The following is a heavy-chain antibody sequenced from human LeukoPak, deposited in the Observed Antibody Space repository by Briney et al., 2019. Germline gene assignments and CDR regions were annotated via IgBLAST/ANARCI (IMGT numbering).Heavy chain of an antibody. J-gene: IGHJ6*03. V-gene: IGHV4-61*01. CDR2: IYNSGST. D-gene: IGHD5-18*01. CDR3: ARADKATAPPAYYYYYYMDV. CDR1: GYSISSGYY. Sequence: SETLSLTCTVSGYSISSGYYWNWMRQPPGKGLEWIGYIYNSGSTIYNPSLKSRVTMSLDTSRNQYSLKLNSVTAADTAVCFCARADKATAPPAYYYYYYMDVWGKGTTVTVSS.